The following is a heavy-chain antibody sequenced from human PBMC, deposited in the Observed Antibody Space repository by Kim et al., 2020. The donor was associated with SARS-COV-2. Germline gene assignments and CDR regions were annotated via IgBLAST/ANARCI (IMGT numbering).Heavy chain of an antibody. CDR3: ARSGLHCSSTSCYGFAYYYYGMDV. Sequence: GGSLRLSCAASGFTFSSYAMHWVRQAPGKGLEWVAVISYDGSNKYYADSVKGRFTISRDNSKNTLYLQMNSLRAEDTAVYYCARSGLHCSSTSCYGFAYYYYGMDVWGQGTTVTVSS. D-gene: IGHD2-2*01. J-gene: IGHJ6*02. CDR2: ISYDGSNK. CDR1: GFTFSSYA. V-gene: IGHV3-30*04.